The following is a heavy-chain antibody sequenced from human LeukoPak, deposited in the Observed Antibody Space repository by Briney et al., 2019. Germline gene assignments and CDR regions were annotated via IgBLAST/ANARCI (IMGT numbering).Heavy chain of an antibody. J-gene: IGHJ5*02. Sequence: GGSLRLSCAASGFIFSSYELNWVRQAPGKGLEWISYISNTGDNIYYADSVRGRFTISRDNAKNSLYLQMNSLRAEDTAVYYCARGCSGDCYLNWFDPWGQGTLVTVSS. CDR1: GFIFSSYE. CDR3: ARGCSGDCYLNWFDP. CDR2: ISNTGDNI. V-gene: IGHV3-48*03. D-gene: IGHD2-21*02.